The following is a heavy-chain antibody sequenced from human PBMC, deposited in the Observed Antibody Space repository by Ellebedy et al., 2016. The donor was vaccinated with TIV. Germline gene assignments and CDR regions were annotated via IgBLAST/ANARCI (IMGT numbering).Heavy chain of an antibody. Sequence: MPSETLSLTCTVSGGFISSSSYYWGWIRQPPGKGLEWIGSIYYSGSTYYNPSLKSRFTISVATSKNQFSLKLSSVPAADTAVYYCARSTMIVVVPFDYWGQGTLVTVSS. CDR2: IYYSGST. D-gene: IGHD3-22*01. J-gene: IGHJ4*02. CDR1: GGFISSSSYY. V-gene: IGHV4-39*01. CDR3: ARSTMIVVVPFDY.